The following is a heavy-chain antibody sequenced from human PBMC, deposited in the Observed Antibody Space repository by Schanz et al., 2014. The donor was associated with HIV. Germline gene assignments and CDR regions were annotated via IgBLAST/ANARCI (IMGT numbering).Heavy chain of an antibody. CDR2: ISSSGSTI. CDR1: GFTFSTYS. J-gene: IGHJ5*02. V-gene: IGHV3-21*05. CDR3: ARDRATVTTGALGWFDP. D-gene: IGHD4-4*01. Sequence: EVQLVESGGGLVKPGGSLRLSCAASGFTFSTYSMNWVRQAPGKGLEWVSYISSSGSTIYYADSVKGRFTISRDNAKNSLYLQMNSLRAEDTAVYYCARDRATVTTGALGWFDPWGQGTLVTVSS.